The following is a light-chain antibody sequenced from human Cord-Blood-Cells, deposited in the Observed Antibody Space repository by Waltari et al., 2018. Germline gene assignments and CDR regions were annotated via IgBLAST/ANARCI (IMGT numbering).Light chain of an antibody. V-gene: IGKV1-33*01. CDR1: QDISNY. J-gene: IGKJ4*01. CDR2: DAS. CDR3: QQDDNLPLT. Sequence: DIQMTQSPSSLSASVGDRVTITCQASQDISNYLNWYQQKRGKAPKLLIYDASNLETGVPSRFSGSGSRTDLTFTISSLQPEDIATYYCQQDDNLPLTFGGGTKVEIK.